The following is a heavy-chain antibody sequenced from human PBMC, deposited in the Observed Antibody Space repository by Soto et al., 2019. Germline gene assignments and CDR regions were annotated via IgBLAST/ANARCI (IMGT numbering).Heavy chain of an antibody. V-gene: IGHV1-18*01. CDR1: GYTFSSCS. D-gene: IGHD1-26*01. CDR2: ISVYNGNT. J-gene: IGHJ3*02. Sequence: ASVKVSCKASGYTFSSCSISWVRQAPGQGLEWMGWISVYNGNTIYAQNLQGRVTMTTDTSTSTAYMELRSLRSDDTAVYYCARDPQYRESLSGGGDAFDIWGQGTLVTVSS. CDR3: ARDPQYRESLSGGGDAFDI.